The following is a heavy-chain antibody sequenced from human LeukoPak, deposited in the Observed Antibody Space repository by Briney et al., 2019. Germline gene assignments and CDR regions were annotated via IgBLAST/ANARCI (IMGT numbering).Heavy chain of an antibody. Sequence: PSETLSLTCTVSGYSISSSYYWGWIRQPPGKGLEWIGSIYYSGSTYYNPSLKSRVTISVDTSKNQFSLKLSSVTAADTAVYYCARDHPYYDILTGYPSMDVWSKGTTVTVSS. D-gene: IGHD3-9*01. V-gene: IGHV4-38-2*02. CDR1: GYSISSSYY. J-gene: IGHJ6*03. CDR3: ARDHPYYDILTGYPSMDV. CDR2: IYYSGST.